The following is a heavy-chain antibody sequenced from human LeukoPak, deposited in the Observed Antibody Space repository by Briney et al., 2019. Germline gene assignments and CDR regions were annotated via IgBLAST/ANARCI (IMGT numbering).Heavy chain of an antibody. CDR1: GYTFTSYG. J-gene: IGHJ6*02. D-gene: IGHD5-12*01. Sequence: GASVKVSCKASGYTFTSYGISWVRQAPGHGLEWMGWISAYNGNTNYAQKLQGRVTMTTDTSTSTAYMELRSLRSDDTAVYYCARGWSGYDTNYYYYGMDVWGQGTTVTVSS. V-gene: IGHV1-18*01. CDR2: ISAYNGNT. CDR3: ARGWSGYDTNYYYYGMDV.